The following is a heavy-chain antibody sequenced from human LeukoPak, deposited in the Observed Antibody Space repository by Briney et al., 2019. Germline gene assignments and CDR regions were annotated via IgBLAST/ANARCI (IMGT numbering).Heavy chain of an antibody. D-gene: IGHD3-16*02. J-gene: IGHJ3*02. CDR1: GGSFSGYY. CDR2: IKHSGST. CDR3: ARSNYVWGSYRPRQSDAFDI. Sequence: KSSETLSLTCAVYGGSFSGYYWSWIRQPPGKGLEWIGEIKHSGSTNYNPSLKSRVTMSVDTSKNQFSLKLSSVTAADTAVYYCARSNYVWGSYRPRQSDAFDIWGQGTMVTVSS. V-gene: IGHV4-34*01.